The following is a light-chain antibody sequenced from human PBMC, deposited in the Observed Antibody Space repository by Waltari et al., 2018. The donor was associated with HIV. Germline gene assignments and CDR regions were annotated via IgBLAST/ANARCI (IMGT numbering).Light chain of an antibody. Sequence: QSALTQPASVSGSPGQSITISCTGTSSDGGGYNYVSGDQQHPGKGPKRMIYAASNRPSGVSNRFTCAKSGNAASLTTSGLQAEDEAEYYCSSYTSSSTLVFGGGTKLTVL. CDR3: SSYTSSSTLV. CDR2: AAS. V-gene: IGLV2-14*01. J-gene: IGLJ3*02. CDR1: SSDGGGYNY.